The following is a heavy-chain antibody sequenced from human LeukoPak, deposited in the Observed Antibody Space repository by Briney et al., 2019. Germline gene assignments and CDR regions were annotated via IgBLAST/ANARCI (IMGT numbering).Heavy chain of an antibody. J-gene: IGHJ4*02. CDR1: GFTLSSYG. Sequence: PGGSLRLSCAASGFTLSSYGMHWVRQAPGNGLVWVAVTSYDGSNKYYADSVKGRFTISRDNSKNTLYLQMNSLRAEDTAVYYCAKDQAYYDSSGYSFDYWGQGTLVTVSS. CDR3: AKDQAYYDSSGYSFDY. V-gene: IGHV3-30*18. CDR2: TSYDGSNK. D-gene: IGHD3-22*01.